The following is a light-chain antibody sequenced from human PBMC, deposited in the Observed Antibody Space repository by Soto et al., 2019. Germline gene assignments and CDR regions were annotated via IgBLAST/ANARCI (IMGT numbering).Light chain of an antibody. J-gene: IGKJ1*01. V-gene: IGKV3-20*01. CDR2: GAS. CDR3: QQYGSSGT. CDR1: QSVSSN. Sequence: EIVMTQSPATLSVSPGERATLSCRASQSVSSNLAWYQQKPGQAPRLRIYGASNRATGIPDRFSGSGSGTDFTLTISRLEPEDFAVYYCQQYGSSGTFGQGTKVDIK.